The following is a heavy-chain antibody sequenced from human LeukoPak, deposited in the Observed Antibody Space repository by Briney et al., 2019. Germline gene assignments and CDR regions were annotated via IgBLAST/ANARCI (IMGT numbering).Heavy chain of an antibody. CDR3: AKDHPSCGGRDCLLFDN. CDR2: ITRSGAAK. D-gene: IGHD2-21*01. CDR1: GFTFSTFA. J-gene: IGHJ4*02. V-gene: IGHV3-23*01. Sequence: GGSLRLSXAASGFTFSTFAMSWGRQAPGKGLEWVSTITRSGAAKYYADSVKGRFIISRDNSKNTLYLQMDSLSAEDTALYYCAKDHPSCGGRDCLLFDNWGQGTLVTVSS.